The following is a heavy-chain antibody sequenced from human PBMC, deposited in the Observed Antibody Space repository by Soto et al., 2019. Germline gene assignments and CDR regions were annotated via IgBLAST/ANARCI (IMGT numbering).Heavy chain of an antibody. Sequence: QVQLVQSGAEVKKPGASVKVSCKASGYTFTSYAMHWVRQAPGQRLEWMGWINAGNGNTKYSQKFQGRVTITRDTSASTAYMELSSLRSEDTAVYYCARDRIYDLMGIAVAGDLDYWGQGTLVTVSS. V-gene: IGHV1-3*01. CDR1: GYTFTSYA. CDR2: INAGNGNT. D-gene: IGHD6-19*01. J-gene: IGHJ4*02. CDR3: ARDRIYDLMGIAVAGDLDY.